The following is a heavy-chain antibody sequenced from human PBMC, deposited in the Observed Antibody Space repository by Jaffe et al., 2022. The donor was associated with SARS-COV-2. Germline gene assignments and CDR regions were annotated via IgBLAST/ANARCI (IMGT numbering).Heavy chain of an antibody. CDR2: IDPDSGAT. D-gene: IGHD6-19*01. J-gene: IGHJ4*02. Sequence: QVQLVQSGAEVTKPGASVKVSCKASGYTFTVYYMHWVRQAPGQGLEWMGRIDPDSGATNYVQKFQGRVTMTRDTSISTAYMELSGLRSDDTAVYYCVTYTSGWSADHWGQGTLVTVSS. CDR1: GYTFTVYY. CDR3: VTYTSGWSADH. V-gene: IGHV1-2*06.